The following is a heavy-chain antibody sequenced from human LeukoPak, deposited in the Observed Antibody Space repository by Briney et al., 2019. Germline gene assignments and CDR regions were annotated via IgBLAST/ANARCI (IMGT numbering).Heavy chain of an antibody. CDR3: ARHGGYYYDSSGYSFQH. J-gene: IGHJ1*01. V-gene: IGHV5-51*01. Sequence: GESLQISCQGSGYSFTSYWIGWVRQMPGKGLEWMGIIYPGDSDTRYSPSFQGQVTISADKSISTAYLQWSSLKASDTAMYYCARHGGYYYDSSGYSFQHWGQGTLVTVSS. D-gene: IGHD3-22*01. CDR1: GYSFTSYW. CDR2: IYPGDSDT.